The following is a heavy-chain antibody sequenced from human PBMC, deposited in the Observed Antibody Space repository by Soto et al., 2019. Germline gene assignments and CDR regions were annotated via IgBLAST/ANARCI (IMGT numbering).Heavy chain of an antibody. CDR2: INAGNGNT. J-gene: IGHJ6*02. CDR3: ARELRVYYYYGMDV. CDR1: GYTFTSYA. V-gene: IGHV1-3*01. D-gene: IGHD4-17*01. Sequence: ASVKVSCKASGYTFTSYAMHWVRQAPGQRLEWMGWINAGNGNTKYSQKFQGRVTITRDTSASTAYMELSSLRSEDTAVYYCARELRVYYYYGMDVWGQGTTVTVSS.